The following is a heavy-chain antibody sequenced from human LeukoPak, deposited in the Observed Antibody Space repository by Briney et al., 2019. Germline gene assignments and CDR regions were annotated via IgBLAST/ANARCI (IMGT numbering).Heavy chain of an antibody. CDR2: ISDRGDRM. Sequence: QPGGSLRLSCVASGFTFSDYAMTWFRRAPGKGLECVSGISDRGDRMDYADSVKGRFTISRDNSKNTLYLQIHSLKVEDTAIYLCAKDLGSRGLGTTLINWGQGTLVTVSS. D-gene: IGHD1/OR15-1a*01. CDR1: GFTFSDYA. J-gene: IGHJ4*02. V-gene: IGHV3-23*01. CDR3: AKDLGSRGLGTTLIN.